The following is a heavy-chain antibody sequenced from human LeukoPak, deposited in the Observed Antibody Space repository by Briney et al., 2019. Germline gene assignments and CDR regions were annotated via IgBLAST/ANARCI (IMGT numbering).Heavy chain of an antibody. CDR2: ISSSNTYI. CDR3: ARSYGDYGLDAFDI. CDR1: GFPFSDYT. V-gene: IGHV3-21*01. J-gene: IGHJ3*02. Sequence: GSLRLSCAASGFPFSDYTMNWVRQAPGKGLEWVSSISSSNTYINYADSVKGRFTISRYNAKNSLYLQMNSLRAEDTAVYYCARSYGDYGLDAFDIWGQGTMVTVSS. D-gene: IGHD4-17*01.